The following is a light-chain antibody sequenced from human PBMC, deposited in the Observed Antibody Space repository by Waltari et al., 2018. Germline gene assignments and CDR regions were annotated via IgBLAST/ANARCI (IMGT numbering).Light chain of an antibody. CDR3: LHFDTAPYS. Sequence: DLQMTQSTPSLSASVGDRVTITCRASQGIRKYLNWYQQKPGEPPKRLIYDASTLQSGVPSRFSGSGSGTVFTLTITSLQPEDSATYFCLHFDTAPYSFGQGTKVEI. V-gene: IGKV1-39*01. CDR1: QGIRKY. CDR2: DAS. J-gene: IGKJ2*03.